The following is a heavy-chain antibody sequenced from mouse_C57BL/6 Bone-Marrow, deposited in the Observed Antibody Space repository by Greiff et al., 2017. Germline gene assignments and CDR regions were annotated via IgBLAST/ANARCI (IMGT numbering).Heavy chain of an antibody. CDR1: GYSFTGYY. D-gene: IGHD4-1*01. Sequence: VQLQQSGPELVKPGASVKISCKASGYSFTGYYMNWVKQSPEKSLEWIGEINPSTGGTTYNQKFKAKATLTVDKSSSPAYMQLKRLTSEDSAVYCCAWEGAYRGQGTLVTVSA. J-gene: IGHJ3*01. CDR3: AWEGAY. CDR2: INPSTGGT. V-gene: IGHV1-42*01.